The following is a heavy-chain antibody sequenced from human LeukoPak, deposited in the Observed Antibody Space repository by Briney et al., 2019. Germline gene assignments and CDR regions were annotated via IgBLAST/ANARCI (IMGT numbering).Heavy chain of an antibody. CDR2: IRYDGSNK. D-gene: IGHD3-22*01. CDR1: GFTFSSYG. J-gene: IGHJ4*02. CDR3: AKDPVGYYDSSGYSDY. Sequence: EGSLRLSCAASGFTFSSYGMHWVRQAPGKGLEWVAFIRYDGSNKYYADSVKGRFTISRDNSKNTLYLQMNSLRAEDTAVYYCAKDPVGYYDSSGYSDYWGQGTLVTVSS. V-gene: IGHV3-30*02.